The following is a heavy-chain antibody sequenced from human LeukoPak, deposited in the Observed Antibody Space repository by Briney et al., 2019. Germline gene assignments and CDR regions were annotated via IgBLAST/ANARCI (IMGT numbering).Heavy chain of an antibody. CDR3: ARGSADYDILSFDP. V-gene: IGHV1-18*01. D-gene: IGHD3-9*01. J-gene: IGHJ5*02. Sequence: ASVKVSCKASGYTFTSYGISWVRQAPGQGLEWMGWINAYNGNTKYAQKLQSRVTMTTDTSTSTAYMELRSLRSDDTAVYYCARGSADYDILSFDPWGQGTLVTVSS. CDR1: GYTFTSYG. CDR2: INAYNGNT.